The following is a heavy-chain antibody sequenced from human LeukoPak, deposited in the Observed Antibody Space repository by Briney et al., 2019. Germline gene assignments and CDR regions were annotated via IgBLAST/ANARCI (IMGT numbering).Heavy chain of an antibody. CDR3: ARVIYGGVRGRGSINWFDP. V-gene: IGHV4-34*01. D-gene: IGHD4-23*01. CDR1: GVSFSGYY. CDR2: INNGGST. J-gene: IGHJ5*02. Sequence: SETLSLTCAVYGVSFSGYYWSWIRQPPGKGLEWIGEINNGGSTNYNPSLKSRVTISVDTSKNQFSLKLSSVTAADTAVYYCARVIYGGVRGRGSINWFDPWGQGTLVTVSS.